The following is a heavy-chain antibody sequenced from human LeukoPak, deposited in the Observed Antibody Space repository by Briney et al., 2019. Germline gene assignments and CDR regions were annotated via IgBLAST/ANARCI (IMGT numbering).Heavy chain of an antibody. D-gene: IGHD3-10*01. CDR2: INPSGGST. CDR1: GYTFTSYY. J-gene: IGHJ4*02. CDR3: ARDSGMVRGTVDY. Sequence: ASVKVSCMSSGYTFTSYYMYWVRQAPGQGLEWMGIINPSGGSTSYAQKFQGRVTMTRDTSTSTVYMELSSLRSEDTAVYYCARDSGMVRGTVDYWGQGTLVTVSS. V-gene: IGHV1-46*01.